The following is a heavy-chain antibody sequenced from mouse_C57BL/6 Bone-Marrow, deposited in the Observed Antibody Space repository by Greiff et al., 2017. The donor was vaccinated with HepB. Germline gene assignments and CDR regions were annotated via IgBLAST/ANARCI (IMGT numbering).Heavy chain of an antibody. CDR3: ASEFIPNGFDY. Sequence: VKLVESGPGLVQPSQRLSITCTVSGFSFTSYGVHWVRQPPGKGLEWLGVIWSGGSTNYNAAFISSLSISKDNSTSQVFFKMNSLQADDTAIYYCASEFIPNGFDYWGQGTTLTVSS. V-gene: IGHV2-4*01. CDR1: GFSFTSYG. J-gene: IGHJ2*01. D-gene: IGHD1-1*01. CDR2: IWSGGST.